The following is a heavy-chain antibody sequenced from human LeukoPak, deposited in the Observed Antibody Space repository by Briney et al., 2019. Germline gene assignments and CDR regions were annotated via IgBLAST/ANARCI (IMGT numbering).Heavy chain of an antibody. D-gene: IGHD6-13*01. CDR2: ISYDGSNK. CDR3: ARDQDSSGRYGDFDY. V-gene: IGHV3-30-3*01. Sequence: PGGSLRLSCAASGFTFSSYAMHWVRQAPGKGLEWVAVISYDGSNKYYADSVKGRFTISRDNSKNTLYLQMNSLRAEDTAVYYCARDQDSSGRYGDFDYWGQGTLVTVSS. CDR1: GFTFSSYA. J-gene: IGHJ4*02.